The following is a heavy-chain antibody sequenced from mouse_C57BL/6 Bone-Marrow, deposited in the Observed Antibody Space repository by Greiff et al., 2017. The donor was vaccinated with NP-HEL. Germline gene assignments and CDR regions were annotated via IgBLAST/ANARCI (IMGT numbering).Heavy chain of an antibody. J-gene: IGHJ4*01. CDR3: SRGYYGSSPYAMDY. Sequence: QVQLKESGPELVKPGASVKISCKASGYTFTDYYINWVKQRPGQGLEWIGWIFPGSGGTYYNEKLKGKATLTVDKSSSTAYMLLSSLTSEDSSVYFCSRGYYGSSPYAMDYWGQGTSVTVSS. CDR1: GYTFTDYY. V-gene: IGHV1-75*01. D-gene: IGHD1-1*01. CDR2: IFPGSGGT.